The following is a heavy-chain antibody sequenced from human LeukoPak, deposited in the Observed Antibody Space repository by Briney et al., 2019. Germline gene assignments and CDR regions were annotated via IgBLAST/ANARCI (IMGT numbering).Heavy chain of an antibody. CDR3: ARESPVDNWFDP. CDR2: IYYSGST. J-gene: IGHJ5*02. V-gene: IGHV4-59*12. Sequence: SETLSLTCTVSGGSISSYYWSWIRQPPGKGLEWIGYIYYSGSTNYNPSLKSRVTISVDTSKNQFSLKLSSVTAADTAVCYCARESPVDNWFDPWGQGTLVTVSS. CDR1: GGSISSYY.